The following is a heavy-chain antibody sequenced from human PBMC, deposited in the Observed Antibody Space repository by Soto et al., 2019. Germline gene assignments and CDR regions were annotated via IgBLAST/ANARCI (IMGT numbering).Heavy chain of an antibody. D-gene: IGHD3-10*01. J-gene: IGHJ5*02. CDR3: TTNSIWFGENWFDP. CDR2: MYYSGST. Sequence: SETLSLTCTVSGGSISSSNYFWGWIRQPPGKGLEWIGSMYYSGSTYYNPSLKSRVTISVDTSKNQFSLKLSSVTAADTAVYYCTTNSIWFGENWFDPWGQGTLVTVSS. CDR1: GGSISSSNYF. V-gene: IGHV4-39*03.